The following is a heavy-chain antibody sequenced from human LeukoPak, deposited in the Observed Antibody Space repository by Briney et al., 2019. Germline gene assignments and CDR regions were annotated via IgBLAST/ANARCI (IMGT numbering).Heavy chain of an antibody. CDR2: IHSSGTT. CDR1: DGSISSYY. CDR3: ARLQLLVAGSYYFDY. J-gene: IGHJ4*02. V-gene: IGHV4-59*08. Sequence: PSETLSLTCIVADGSISSYYWSWIRQPPGKGLEWMGYIHSSGTTNYSPSLKSRITMSLDTSKNQFSLKLSSVTAADTAVYYCARLQLLVAGSYYFDYWGQGTLVTVSS. D-gene: IGHD6-19*01.